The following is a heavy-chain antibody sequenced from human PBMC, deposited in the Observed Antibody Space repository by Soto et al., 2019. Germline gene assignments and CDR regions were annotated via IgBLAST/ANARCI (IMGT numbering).Heavy chain of an antibody. CDR3: ARGLTGGYCSGGSCSNWFDP. V-gene: IGHV4-34*01. D-gene: IGHD2-15*01. J-gene: IGHJ5*02. Sequence: QVQLQQWGAGLLKPSETLSLTCAVYGGSFSGYYWSWIRQPPGKGLEWIGEINHSGSTNYNPSLKSRVTKSVDTSKNQFSLKLSSVTAADTAVYYCARGLTGGYCSGGSCSNWFDPWGQGTLVTVSS. CDR1: GGSFSGYY. CDR2: INHSGST.